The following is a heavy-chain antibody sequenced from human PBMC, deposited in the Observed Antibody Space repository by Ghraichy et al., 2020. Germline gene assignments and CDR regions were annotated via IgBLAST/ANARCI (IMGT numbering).Heavy chain of an antibody. Sequence: SETLSLTCTVSGGFIRGSNYYWGWIRQPPGKGLEWLGSIYYSGSTTYNPSLKSRLTMFVDTSENQFSLRLESVTAADTAVYYCARNCSGDYCYESQAFGVGGRGTLVTVS. CDR2: IYYSGST. V-gene: IGHV4-39*01. D-gene: IGHD2-21*01. CDR1: GGFIRGSNYY. J-gene: IGHJ3*01. CDR3: ARNCSGDYCYESQAFGV.